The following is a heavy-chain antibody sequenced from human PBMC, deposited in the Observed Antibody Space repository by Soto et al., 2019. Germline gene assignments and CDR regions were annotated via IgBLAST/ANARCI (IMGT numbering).Heavy chain of an antibody. CDR1: GFTFSSYA. J-gene: IGHJ4*02. Sequence: GGSLRLSCAASGFTFSSYAMSWVRQAPGKGLEWVSAISGSGGSTYYADSVKGRFTISRDNSKNTLYLQMNSLRAEDTAVYYCAKGAPYYYGSGSNTIYYFDYWGQGTLVTVSS. CDR2: ISGSGGST. CDR3: AKGAPYYYGSGSNTIYYFDY. V-gene: IGHV3-23*01. D-gene: IGHD3-10*01.